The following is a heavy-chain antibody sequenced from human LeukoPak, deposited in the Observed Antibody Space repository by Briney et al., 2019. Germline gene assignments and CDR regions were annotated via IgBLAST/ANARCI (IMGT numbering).Heavy chain of an antibody. D-gene: IGHD2-15*01. CDR3: AIRTNYIVATDY. J-gene: IGHJ4*02. Sequence: TGGSLRLSCVASGFTLSGYGMSWVRQASGKGLEWVSAISGGGSTYYADSVKGRFTISRDISKSTLYLQMNSLRAEDTAVYYCAIRTNYIVATDYWGQGTLVTVSS. CDR2: ISGGGST. V-gene: IGHV3-23*01. CDR1: GFTLSGYG.